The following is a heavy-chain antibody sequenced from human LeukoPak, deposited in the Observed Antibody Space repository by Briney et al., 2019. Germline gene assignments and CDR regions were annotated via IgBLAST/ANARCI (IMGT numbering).Heavy chain of an antibody. CDR3: ARADRGYSYGSIDY. CDR2: IKQDGSER. D-gene: IGHD5-18*01. Sequence: PGGSLRLSCAASGFTFSSYWMSWVRQAPGKGLEWVANIKQDGSERYYVDSVKGRFTISRDNAKNSLYLQMNSLRAEDTAVYYCARADRGYSYGSIDYWGQGTLVTVSS. CDR1: GFTFSSYW. J-gene: IGHJ4*02. V-gene: IGHV3-7*01.